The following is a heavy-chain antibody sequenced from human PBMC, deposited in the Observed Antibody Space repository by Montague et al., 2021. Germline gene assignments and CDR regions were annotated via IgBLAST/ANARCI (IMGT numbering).Heavy chain of an antibody. D-gene: IGHD2-2*01. J-gene: IGHJ4*02. V-gene: IGHV4-31*03. CDR3: ARQRVIVVTPAAFFDY. CDR2: IYYTGST. CDR1: GASINSGGYY. Sequence: ALSLTCTVSGASINSGGYYWSWIRQLPGEGLEEIGSIYYTGSTYSNPSLKSRVTISVDTSKSQFSLNVTSVTAADTAVYYCARQRVIVVTPAAFFDYWGQGTLVTVSS.